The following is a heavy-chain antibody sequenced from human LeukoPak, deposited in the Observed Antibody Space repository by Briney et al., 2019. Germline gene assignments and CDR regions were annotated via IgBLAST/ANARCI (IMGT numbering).Heavy chain of an antibody. CDR2: IKKDGSEK. Sequence: GGSLRLSCAASGFTFSSYWMSWVRQAPGRGLEWVANIKKDGSEKHCMDSVKGRFTFSRDNAKNSLYLQMNSLRAEDTALYYCAKKLFTGMGYYFDSWGQGALVTVSS. D-gene: IGHD3-10*01. J-gene: IGHJ4*02. CDR3: AKKLFTGMGYYFDS. V-gene: IGHV3-7*03. CDR1: GFTFSSYW.